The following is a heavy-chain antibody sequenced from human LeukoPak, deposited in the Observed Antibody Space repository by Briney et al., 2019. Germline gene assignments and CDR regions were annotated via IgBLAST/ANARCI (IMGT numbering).Heavy chain of an antibody. Sequence: ASVKVSCKASGYSFTSCLISWVRQVPGQGLEWMGWISVYNGKTNYAQKLQGRVTMTTDTSTSTAYMELRSLRSDDTAVYYCARDPDGDYDFDYWGQGTLVTVSS. V-gene: IGHV1-18*01. CDR3: ARDPDGDYDFDY. CDR1: GYSFTSCL. J-gene: IGHJ4*02. CDR2: ISVYNGKT. D-gene: IGHD4-17*01.